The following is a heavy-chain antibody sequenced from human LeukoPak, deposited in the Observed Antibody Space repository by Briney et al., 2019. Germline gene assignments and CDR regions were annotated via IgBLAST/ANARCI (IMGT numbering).Heavy chain of an antibody. V-gene: IGHV4-31*03. CDR1: GGSISSGGYY. CDR3: ARTYYYDSSGKTVWFDP. CDR2: SYYSGST. Sequence: PSETLSLTCTVSGGSISSGGYYWGWIRQHPGKGLEWIGYSYYSGSTYYNPSLKSRVTISVDTSKNQFSLKLSSVTAADTAVYYCARTYYYDSSGKTVWFDPWGQGTLVTVSS. J-gene: IGHJ5*02. D-gene: IGHD3-22*01.